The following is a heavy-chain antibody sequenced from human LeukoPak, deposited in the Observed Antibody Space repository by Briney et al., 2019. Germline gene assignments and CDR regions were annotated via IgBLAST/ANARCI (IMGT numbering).Heavy chain of an antibody. CDR2: INPNSGGT. CDR3: AREGGGYSNFDY. CDR1: GYTFNGYY. V-gene: IGHV1-2*02. D-gene: IGHD5-18*01. Sequence: AAVKVSCKSSGYTFNGYYMHWVRQAPGQGLEWMGWINPNSGGTNYAQKFQGRVTMTRDTSISTAYMELSRLRSDDTAVYYCAREGGGYSNFDYWGQGTLVTVSS. J-gene: IGHJ4*02.